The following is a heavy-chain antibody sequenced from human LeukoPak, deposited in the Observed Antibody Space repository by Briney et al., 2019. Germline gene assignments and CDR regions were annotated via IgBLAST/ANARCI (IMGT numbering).Heavy chain of an antibody. CDR1: GYTFTSYD. CDR2: MNPNSGDT. V-gene: IGHV1-8*01. CDR3: AREVEPTGDSAFDI. J-gene: IGHJ3*02. D-gene: IGHD5-18*01. Sequence: ASVKVSCKTSGYTFTSYDINWVRQAPGQGLEWMGWMNPNSGDTGYAQKFQGRVTMTRNTSLSTAYMELSSLRSEDTDVYYCAREVEPTGDSAFDIWGQGTMVTVSS.